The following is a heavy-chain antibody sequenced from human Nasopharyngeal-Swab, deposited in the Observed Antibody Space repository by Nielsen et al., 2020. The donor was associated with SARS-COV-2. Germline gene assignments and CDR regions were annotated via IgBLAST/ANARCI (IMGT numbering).Heavy chain of an antibody. CDR1: GYTFTSYD. Sequence: ASVKVSCKASGYTFTSYDINWVRQATGQGLEWMGWMNPNSSNTGYAQKFQGRVTMTRNTSISTAYMELSSLRSEDTAVYYCARGRKITMIVVVIPTHYYYMDVWGKGTTVTVSS. CDR3: ARGRKITMIVVVIPTHYYYMDV. J-gene: IGHJ6*03. CDR2: MNPNSSNT. D-gene: IGHD3-22*01. V-gene: IGHV1-8*01.